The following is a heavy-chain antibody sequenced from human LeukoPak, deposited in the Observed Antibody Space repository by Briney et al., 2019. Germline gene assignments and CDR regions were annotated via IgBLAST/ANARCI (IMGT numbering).Heavy chain of an antibody. CDR1: GYTFTSYG. V-gene: IGHV1-18*01. D-gene: IGHD3-22*01. Sequence: ASVKVSCKASGYTFTSYGISWVRQAPGQGLEWMGWISAYNGNTNYAQKLQGRVTMTTDTSTSTAYMELSRLRSDDTAVYYCATQSFDYNISGYSFVGWGQGALVTVSS. J-gene: IGHJ4*02. CDR3: ATQSFDYNISGYSFVG. CDR2: ISAYNGNT.